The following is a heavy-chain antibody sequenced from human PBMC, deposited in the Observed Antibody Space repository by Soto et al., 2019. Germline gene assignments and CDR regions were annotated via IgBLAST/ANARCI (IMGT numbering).Heavy chain of an antibody. D-gene: IGHD3-10*01. V-gene: IGHV4-30-2*02. CDR1: GGSISSGGYS. CDR3: AKNYGNAFDI. Sequence: SETLSLTCAVSGGSISSGGYSWSWVRQTSGKGLEWIGYIYHGGSTNYNPSLKSRVTISVDTSKNQFSLKLSSVTAADTAVYYCAKNYGNAFDIWGQGTMVTVSS. CDR2: IYHGGST. J-gene: IGHJ3*02.